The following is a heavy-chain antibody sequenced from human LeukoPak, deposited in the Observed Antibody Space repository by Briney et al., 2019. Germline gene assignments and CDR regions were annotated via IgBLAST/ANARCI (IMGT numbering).Heavy chain of an antibody. D-gene: IGHD4-17*01. CDR3: ARESGSVTSEVDFDY. Sequence: GGSLRLSCAASGFTFSSYWMSWVRQAPGKGLEWVATIRQDGSQKYYMDSVKGRFTISRDNAKDSLYLQMSSLRAGDTAVYYCARESGSVTSEVDFDYWGQGALVTVSS. V-gene: IGHV3-7*01. CDR2: IRQDGSQK. CDR1: GFTFSSYW. J-gene: IGHJ4*02.